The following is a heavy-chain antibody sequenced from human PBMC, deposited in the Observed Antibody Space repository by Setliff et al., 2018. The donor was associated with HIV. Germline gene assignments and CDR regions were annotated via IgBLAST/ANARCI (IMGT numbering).Heavy chain of an antibody. CDR3: ARARFWSGYYTGDNYYYMDV. V-gene: IGHV4-59*12. CDR2: IYYSGST. Sequence: SETLSLTCTVSGGSISSYYWSWIRQPPGKGLEWIGYIYYSGSTNYNPSLKSRVTISVDTSKNRFSLKLSSVTAADTAVYYCARARFWSGYYTGDNYYYMDVWGKGTTVTVSS. J-gene: IGHJ6*03. D-gene: IGHD3-3*01. CDR1: GGSISSYY.